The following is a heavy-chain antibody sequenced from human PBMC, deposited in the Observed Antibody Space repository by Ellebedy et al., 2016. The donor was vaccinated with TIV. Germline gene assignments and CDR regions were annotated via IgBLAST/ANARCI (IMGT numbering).Heavy chain of an antibody. CDR3: AKVPVGSCTPPFCFYLDV. D-gene: IGHD2-2*03. V-gene: IGHV3-30*02. Sequence: YYADSVKGRFTSSRDNSKNTLSLQINTLRPEDTAVYYCAKVPVGSCTPPFCFYLDVWGQGTMVNVSS. J-gene: IGHJ4*02.